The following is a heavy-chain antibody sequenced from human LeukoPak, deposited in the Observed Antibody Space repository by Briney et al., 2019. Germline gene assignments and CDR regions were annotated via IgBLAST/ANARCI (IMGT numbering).Heavy chain of an antibody. CDR1: GFTFSSYA. V-gene: IGHV3-23*01. CDR2: ISGSGGST. CDR3: AKVLGDSSGYYEDLFDY. Sequence: GGSLRLSCAASGFTFSSYAMSWVRQAPGKGLEWVSAISGSGGSTYYADSVKGRFTISRDNSKNTLYLQMNSLRAEDTAVYYCAKVLGDSSGYYEDLFDYWGQGTLVTVSS. D-gene: IGHD3-22*01. J-gene: IGHJ4*02.